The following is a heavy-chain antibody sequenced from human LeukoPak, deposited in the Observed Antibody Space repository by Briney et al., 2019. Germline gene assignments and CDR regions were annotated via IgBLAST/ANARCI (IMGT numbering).Heavy chain of an antibody. D-gene: IGHD6-6*01. J-gene: IGHJ6*03. V-gene: IGHV1-69*13. Sequence: GPPVKVSCQASGGTFSSYAISWVRQAPGQGLEWMGGIIPIFGTANYAQKFQGRVTITADESTSTAYMELSSLRSEDTAVYYCARDQGRYSSSSGLYYYYMDVWGKGTTVTVSS. CDR1: GGTFSSYA. CDR3: ARDQGRYSSSSGLYYYYMDV. CDR2: IIPIFGTA.